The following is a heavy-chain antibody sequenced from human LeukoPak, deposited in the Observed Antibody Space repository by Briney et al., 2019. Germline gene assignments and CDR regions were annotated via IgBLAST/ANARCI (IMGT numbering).Heavy chain of an antibody. CDR1: GFSFTNFA. V-gene: IGHV3-23*01. Sequence: GGSLRLSCAASGFSFTNFAMSWVRRAPARGPEWVSSLRGGGETFYADSVKGRFTLSRDDSRNTVYLQLNNLRVEDTAIYYCAKARWVSNADAVWWGEGTQVTVSS. J-gene: IGHJ4*02. CDR2: LRGGGET. D-gene: IGHD2/OR15-2a*01. CDR3: AKARWVSNADAVW.